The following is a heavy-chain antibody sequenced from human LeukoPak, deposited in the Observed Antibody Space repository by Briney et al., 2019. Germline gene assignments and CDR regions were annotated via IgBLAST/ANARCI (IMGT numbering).Heavy chain of an antibody. V-gene: IGHV4-38-2*02. D-gene: IGHD2-2*01. CDR2: IYHSGST. CDR3: ARHDIVVVPAATSGLFDI. CDR1: GYSISSGYY. Sequence: SETLSLTCTVSGYSISSGYYWGWIRQPPVKGLEWIGNIYHSGSTYYNPSLKSRVTISVDASKNQFSLKLSSVTAADTAVYYCARHDIVVVPAATSGLFDIWGQGTMVTVSS. J-gene: IGHJ3*02.